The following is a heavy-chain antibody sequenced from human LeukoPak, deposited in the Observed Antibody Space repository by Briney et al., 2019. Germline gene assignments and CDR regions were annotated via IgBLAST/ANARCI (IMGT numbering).Heavy chain of an antibody. Sequence: GGSLRLSCAASAFTFSTYNMNWVRQAPGKGLEWVSYISSSGSSIYYADSVKGRFTISRDNAKNSLYLQMNSLRVEDTAVYYCASVYSGYDHRGFDYWGQGTLVTVSS. D-gene: IGHD5-12*01. J-gene: IGHJ4*02. CDR2: ISSSGSSI. CDR1: AFTFSTYN. V-gene: IGHV3-48*04. CDR3: ASVYSGYDHRGFDY.